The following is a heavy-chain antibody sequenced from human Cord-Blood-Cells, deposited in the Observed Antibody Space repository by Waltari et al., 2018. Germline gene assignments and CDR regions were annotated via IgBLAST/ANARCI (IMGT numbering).Heavy chain of an antibody. CDR3: AIPLRYFDWLFDY. V-gene: IGHV1-8*01. CDR2: MKPNSGNT. J-gene: IGHJ4*02. Sequence: QVQLVQSGAEVKKPGASVKVSCKASGYTFTSYDINWVRQATGQVLVWMGRMKPNSGNTGYAQKFQGRVTMTRNTSISTAYMELSSLRSEDTAVYYCAIPLRYFDWLFDYWGQGTLVTVSS. CDR1: GYTFTSYD. D-gene: IGHD3-9*01.